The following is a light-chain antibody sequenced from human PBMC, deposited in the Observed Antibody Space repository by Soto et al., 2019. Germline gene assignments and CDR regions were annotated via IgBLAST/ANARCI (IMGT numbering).Light chain of an antibody. Sequence: EIVLTPSPGTLSLSPGARATLSCRARQSFTSSYLAWYQQKPAQAPRLLIDCATSKGTGIPDRFSGSGSGTDFTLTISRLEPEDFAVYYCHQYGSSPTFGQGTRLEI. CDR3: HQYGSSPT. J-gene: IGKJ5*01. V-gene: IGKV3-20*01. CDR2: CAT. CDR1: QSFTSSY.